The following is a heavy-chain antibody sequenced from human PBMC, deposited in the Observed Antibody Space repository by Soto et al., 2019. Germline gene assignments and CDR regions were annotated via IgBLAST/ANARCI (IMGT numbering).Heavy chain of an antibody. CDR3: SGGVGDAF. Sequence: EVHLVESGGGLVQTGGSLRLSCAIFESTVSRDWMNWVRQAPGKGLEWVAHINQDGSEKYYVDSVKGRFTISRDNAKKSLYLQMSGLGPAETAMYYCSGGVGDAFWGQGTLVTVSS. CDR1: ESTVSRDW. CDR2: INQDGSEK. V-gene: IGHV3-7*04. J-gene: IGHJ4*02. D-gene: IGHD1-26*01.